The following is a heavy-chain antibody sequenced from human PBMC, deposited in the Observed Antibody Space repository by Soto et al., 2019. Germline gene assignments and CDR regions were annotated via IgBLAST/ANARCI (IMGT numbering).Heavy chain of an antibody. Sequence: GASVKVSCKASGGTFSSYAISWVRQAPGQGLEWMGGIIPIFGTANYAQKFQGRVTITADESTSTVYMELSSLRSEDTAVYYCARERRSSSWYFPYYDYGMDVWGQGITVTVSS. CDR1: GGTFSSYA. V-gene: IGHV1-69*13. J-gene: IGHJ6*02. D-gene: IGHD6-13*01. CDR3: ARERRSSSWYFPYYDYGMDV. CDR2: IIPIFGTA.